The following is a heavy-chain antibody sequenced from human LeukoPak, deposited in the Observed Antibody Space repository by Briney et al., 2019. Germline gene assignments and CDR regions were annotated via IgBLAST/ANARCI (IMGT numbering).Heavy chain of an antibody. V-gene: IGHV1-18*01. D-gene: IGHD4-17*01. CDR2: ISAYNGNT. CDR1: GYTFTSYD. Sequence: ASVKVSCKASGYTFTSYDINWVRQATGQGLEWMGWISAYNGNTNYAQKLQGRVTMTTDTSTSTAYMELRSLRSDDTAVYYCARERGYYGDYTTNFDYWGQGTLVTVSS. J-gene: IGHJ4*02. CDR3: ARERGYYGDYTTNFDY.